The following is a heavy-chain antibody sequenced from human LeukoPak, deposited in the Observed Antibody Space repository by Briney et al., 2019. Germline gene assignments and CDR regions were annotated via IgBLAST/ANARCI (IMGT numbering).Heavy chain of an antibody. CDR3: AKPPLDDSFAFDY. CDR2: TRYDGSNK. J-gene: IGHJ4*02. V-gene: IGHV3-30*02. CDR1: AFTFSGYG. D-gene: IGHD5-18*01. Sequence: PGGSLRLSCAASAFTFSGYGMHWVRQAPGKGLEWVSFTRYDGSNKYYADSVKGRFTISRDNSKNTLYLQINSLRSEDAAVYYCAKPPLDDSFAFDYWGQGTLVTVSS.